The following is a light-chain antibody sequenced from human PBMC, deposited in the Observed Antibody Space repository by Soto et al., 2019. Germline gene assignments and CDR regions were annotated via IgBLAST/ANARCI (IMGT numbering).Light chain of an antibody. CDR2: GNS. J-gene: IGLJ2*01. CDR3: HSYDGSLRGVV. Sequence: QSVLTQPPSVSGAPGQRVTISCTGSSSNIGAGYDVHWYQQLPGTAPKLLIYGNSNRPSGVPDRFSGSNSGTSSSLAITGRLADDEEDYYCHSYDGSLRGVVFGTGTKLTVL. CDR1: SSNIGAGYD. V-gene: IGLV1-40*01.